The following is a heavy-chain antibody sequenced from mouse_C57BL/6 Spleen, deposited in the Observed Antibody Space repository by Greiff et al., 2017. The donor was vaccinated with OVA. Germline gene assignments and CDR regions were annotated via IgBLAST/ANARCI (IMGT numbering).Heavy chain of an antibody. D-gene: IGHD1-1*01. CDR2: IYPGSGST. CDR1: GYTFTSYW. Sequence: QVQLQQSGAELVKPGASVKMSCKASGYTFTSYWITWVKQRPGQGLEWIGDIYPGSGSTNYNEKFKSKATLTVDTSSSTAYMQLSSLTSEDSAVYYCARRPYYGSSSDYWGQGTTLTVSS. J-gene: IGHJ2*01. V-gene: IGHV1-55*01. CDR3: ARRPYYGSSSDY.